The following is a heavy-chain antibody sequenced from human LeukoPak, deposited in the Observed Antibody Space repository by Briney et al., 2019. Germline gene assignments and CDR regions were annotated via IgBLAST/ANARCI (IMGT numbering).Heavy chain of an antibody. J-gene: IGHJ4*02. D-gene: IGHD2-2*01. CDR1: GYTFTSYD. V-gene: IGHV1-8*01. CDR3: ARVRALGCSSTSYYPKKLLVFDY. Sequence: GASVKVSCKASGYTFTSYDINWVRQATGQGLEWMGWMNPNSGNTGYAQKFQGRVTMTRNTSISTAYMELSSLKSEDTAVYYCARVRALGCSSTSYYPKKLLVFDYWGQGTLVTVSS. CDR2: MNPNSGNT.